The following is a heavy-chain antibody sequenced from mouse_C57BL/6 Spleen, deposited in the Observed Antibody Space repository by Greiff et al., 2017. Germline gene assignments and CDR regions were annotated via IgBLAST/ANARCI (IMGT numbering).Heavy chain of an antibody. Sequence: EVHLVESGGGLVKPGGSLKLSCAASGFTFSSYAMSWVRQTPEKRLEWVATISDGGSYTYYPDNVKGRFTISRDNAKNNLYLQMSHLKSEDTAMYYCARDSSGYYFDYRGQGTTLTVAS. V-gene: IGHV5-4*01. CDR3: ARDSSGYYFDY. CDR2: ISDGGSYT. J-gene: IGHJ2*01. CDR1: GFTFSSYA. D-gene: IGHD3-2*02.